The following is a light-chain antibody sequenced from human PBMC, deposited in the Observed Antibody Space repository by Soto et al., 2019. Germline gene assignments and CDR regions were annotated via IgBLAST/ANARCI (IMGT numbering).Light chain of an antibody. J-gene: IGKJ1*01. CDR2: AAS. CDR1: QSISSQ. V-gene: IGKV1-39*01. Sequence: DIQMTQSPSSLSASVGDRVTITCRASQSISSQLNWYQQKPGKAPQLLIYAASSLQSGVPSRFIGSGSGANFTLPISNLQPEDFATYYCQQSYIIPPWTFGQGTKVEI. CDR3: QQSYIIPPWT.